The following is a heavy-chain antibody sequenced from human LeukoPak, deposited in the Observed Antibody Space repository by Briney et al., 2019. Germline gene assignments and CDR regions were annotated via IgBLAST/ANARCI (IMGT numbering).Heavy chain of an antibody. Sequence: GRSLRLSCAASGFTFSDYYMSWIRQAPGKGLEWVSYISSSGSTIYYADSVKGRFTTPRDNAKHSLYLQMNSLRAEDTAVYYCARDLNSLSSPPGMDVWGQGTTVTVSS. J-gene: IGHJ6*02. CDR3: ARDLNSLSSPPGMDV. CDR1: GFTFSDYY. CDR2: ISSSGSTI. D-gene: IGHD6-13*01. V-gene: IGHV3-11*01.